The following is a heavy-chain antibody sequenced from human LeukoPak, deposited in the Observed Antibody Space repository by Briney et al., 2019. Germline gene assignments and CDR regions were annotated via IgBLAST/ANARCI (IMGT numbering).Heavy chain of an antibody. V-gene: IGHV3-74*01. Sequence: GGSLRLSRAASGFTLSNHYLHCVRQAPGKGLVSVSRIYPNGRYTPYADSAKGRFTISRDNPKNTLYLQMNTLGDEDTALYYCRRGSTDWNGMDVWGQGTTVTVSS. CDR2: IYPNGRYT. CDR3: RRGSTDWNGMDV. CDR1: GFTLSNHY. J-gene: IGHJ6*02. D-gene: IGHD6-19*01.